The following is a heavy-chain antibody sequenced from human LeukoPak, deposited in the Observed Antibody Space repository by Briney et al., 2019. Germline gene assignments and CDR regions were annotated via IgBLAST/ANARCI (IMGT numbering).Heavy chain of an antibody. CDR2: ISAYNGNT. CDR3: ARDMDSGPDFFDY. CDR1: GYTFTSYG. V-gene: IGHV1-18*01. J-gene: IGHJ4*02. D-gene: IGHD1-26*01. Sequence: GASVKVSCKASGYTFTSYGISWVRQAPGQGLEWMGWISAYNGNTNYAQKLQGRVTMTTDTSTSIAYMELSRLRSDDTAVYYCARDMDSGPDFFDYWGLGTLVTVSS.